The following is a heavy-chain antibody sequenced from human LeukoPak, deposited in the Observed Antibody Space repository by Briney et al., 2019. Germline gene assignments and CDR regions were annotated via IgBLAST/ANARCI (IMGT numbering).Heavy chain of an antibody. Sequence: GESLKISCKGSGYSFTSYWIGWVRQMPGKVLEWMGIIYPGDSDTRYSPSFQGQVTISADKSISTAYLQWSSLKASDTAMYYCARRLPGRIVGATLHDAFDIWGQGTMVTVSS. CDR1: GYSFTSYW. CDR2: IYPGDSDT. CDR3: ARRLPGRIVGATLHDAFDI. V-gene: IGHV5-51*01. D-gene: IGHD1-26*01. J-gene: IGHJ3*02.